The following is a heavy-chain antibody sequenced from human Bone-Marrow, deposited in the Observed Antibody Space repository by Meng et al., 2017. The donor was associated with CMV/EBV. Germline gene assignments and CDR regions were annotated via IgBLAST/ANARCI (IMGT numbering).Heavy chain of an antibody. CDR1: GYTFTSYA. V-gene: IGHV1-3*02. Sequence: ASVKVSCKASGYTFTSYAMHWVRQAPGQRLEWMGWSNAGNGNTKYSQEFQGRVTMTRDTSISTAYMELSRLRSDDTAVYYCATLESALFDYWGQGTLVTVSS. D-gene: IGHD3-3*01. J-gene: IGHJ4*02. CDR3: ATLESALFDY. CDR2: SNAGNGNT.